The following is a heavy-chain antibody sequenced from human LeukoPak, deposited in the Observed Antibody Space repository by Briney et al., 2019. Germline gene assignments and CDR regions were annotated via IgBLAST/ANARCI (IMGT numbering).Heavy chain of an antibody. CDR2: IYCSGST. J-gene: IGHJ4*02. CDR1: GGSISSGGYY. CDR3: ARGYDSSLYLDY. D-gene: IGHD3-22*01. V-gene: IGHV4-31*03. Sequence: SETLSLTCTVSGGSISSGGYYWSWIRQHPGKGLEWIGYIYCSGSTYYNPSLKSRVTISVDTSKNQFSLKLSSVTAADTAVYYCARGYDSSLYLDYWGQGTLVTVSS.